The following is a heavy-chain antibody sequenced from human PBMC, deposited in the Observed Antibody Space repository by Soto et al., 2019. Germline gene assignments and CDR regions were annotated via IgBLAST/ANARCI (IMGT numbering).Heavy chain of an antibody. D-gene: IGHD2-2*01. CDR2: ISSNGGST. Sequence: GGSMILSCASSEFTISSYSMRLVRQAQGKGLEYVSAISSNGGSTYYANSVKGRFTISRDNSKNTLYLQMGSLRAEDMAVYYCARSGACSSTSCYFKAFDIWGQGTMVTVSS. CDR3: ARSGACSSTSCYFKAFDI. J-gene: IGHJ3*02. CDR1: EFTISSYS. V-gene: IGHV3-64*01.